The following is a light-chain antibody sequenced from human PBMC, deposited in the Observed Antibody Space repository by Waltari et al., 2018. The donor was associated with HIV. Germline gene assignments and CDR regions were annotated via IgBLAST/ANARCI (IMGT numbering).Light chain of an antibody. V-gene: IGLV1-40*01. Sequence: QSVLTQPPSVSGAPGQRVTISCTGNTSNIGAGYDVNWYQQLPGTAPKLLIYGDANRPSGVPDRFSGSTSGTSASLAITGLRAEDECDYYCQSYDRSLSGVIFGGGTKLTVL. CDR3: QSYDRSLSGVI. CDR1: TSNIGAGYD. J-gene: IGLJ2*01. CDR2: GDA.